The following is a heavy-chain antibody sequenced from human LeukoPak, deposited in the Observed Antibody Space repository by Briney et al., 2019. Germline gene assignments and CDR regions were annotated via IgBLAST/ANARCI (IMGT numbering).Heavy chain of an antibody. CDR1: GGSISSYY. D-gene: IGHD1-26*01. V-gene: IGHV4-59*08. J-gene: IGHJ4*02. CDR3: ARQGGGFPYYFDY. Sequence: KPSETLSLTCTVSGGSISSYYWSWIRQPPGKGLEWIGHIYYSGSTNYNPSLKSRVTISVDTSTNQFSLKLSSVTAADTAVYYSARQGGGFPYYFDYWGQGTLVTVSS. CDR2: IYYSGST.